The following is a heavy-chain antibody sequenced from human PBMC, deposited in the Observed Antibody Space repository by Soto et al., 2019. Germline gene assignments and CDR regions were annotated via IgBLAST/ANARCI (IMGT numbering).Heavy chain of an antibody. V-gene: IGHV1-3*01. J-gene: IGHJ6*02. D-gene: IGHD4-17*01. CDR1: GYTFTSYA. CDR3: ARDRSVTQLYYYGMDV. Sequence: QVQLVQSGAEVKKPGASVKVSCKASGYTFTSYAMHWVRQAPGQRLEWMGWINAGNGNTKYSQKFQGRVTITRDTSASTAYMELSSLRSEDTAVYYCARDRSVTQLYYYGMDVWGQGTTVTVS. CDR2: INAGNGNT.